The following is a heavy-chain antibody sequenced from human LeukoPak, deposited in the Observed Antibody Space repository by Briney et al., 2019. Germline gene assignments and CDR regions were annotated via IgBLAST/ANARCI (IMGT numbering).Heavy chain of an antibody. D-gene: IGHD2-2*01. Sequence: SETLSLTCTVSGGSISSGSSYWGWIRQPPGKGLEWIGSIYYSGSTYYNPSLKSRVTVSVDTSKNQFSLKLSSVTAADTAVYYCARHYCSSTSCYALSDYYYGMDVWGQGTTVTVSS. CDR1: GGSISSGSSY. V-gene: IGHV4-39*01. J-gene: IGHJ6*02. CDR2: IYYSGST. CDR3: ARHYCSSTSCYALSDYYYGMDV.